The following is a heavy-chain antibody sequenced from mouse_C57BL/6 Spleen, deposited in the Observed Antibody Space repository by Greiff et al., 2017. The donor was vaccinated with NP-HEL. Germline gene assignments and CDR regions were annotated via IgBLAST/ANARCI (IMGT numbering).Heavy chain of an antibody. CDR2: IDPSDSYT. Sequence: QVHVKQPGAELVMPGASVKLSCKASGYTFTSYWMHWVKQRPGQGLEWIGEIDPSDSYTNYNQKFKGKSTLTVDKSSSTAYMQLSSLTSEDSAVYYCARTDGNYVSAYWGQGTLVTVSA. V-gene: IGHV1-69*01. CDR1: GYTFTSYW. CDR3: ARTDGNYVSAY. D-gene: IGHD2-1*01. J-gene: IGHJ3*01.